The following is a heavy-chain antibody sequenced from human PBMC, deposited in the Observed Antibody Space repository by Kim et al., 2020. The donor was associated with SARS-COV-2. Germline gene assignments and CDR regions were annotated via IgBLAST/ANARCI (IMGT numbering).Heavy chain of an antibody. CDR2: IYPGDSDT. J-gene: IGHJ4*02. D-gene: IGHD3-22*01. Sequence: GESLKISCEGSGYSFTSYWIGWVRQMPGKGLEWMGIIYPGDSDTRYSPSFQGQVTISADKSISTAYRQWSSLKASDTAMYYCARHPIRGESGGYFFDHWGQGALVTVAS. CDR1: GYSFTSYW. V-gene: IGHV5-51*01. CDR3: ARHPIRGESGGYFFDH.